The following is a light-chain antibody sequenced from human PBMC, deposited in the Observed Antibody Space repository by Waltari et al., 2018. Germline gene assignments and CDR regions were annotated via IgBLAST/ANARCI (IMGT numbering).Light chain of an antibody. Sequence: EIVLTQSPGTLSLSPGESATLSCRTSQSVTRALAWYQQKPGQAPRLLIYCASNRATGIPDRFSGSGSGTDFSLTISSLEPEDFAVYYCQHYLRLPETFGQGTKVEVK. CDR2: CAS. J-gene: IGKJ1*01. V-gene: IGKV3-20*01. CDR1: QSVTRA. CDR3: QHYLRLPET.